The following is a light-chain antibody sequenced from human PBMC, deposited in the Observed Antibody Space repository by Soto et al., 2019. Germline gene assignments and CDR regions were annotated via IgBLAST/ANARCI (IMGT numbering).Light chain of an antibody. CDR2: DAS. J-gene: IGKJ4*01. V-gene: IGKV3-11*01. CDR1: QSVSSY. CDR3: QQRSNWLT. Sequence: EIVLTQSPATLSLSPGERATLSCRASQSVSSYLAWYQQKPGQAPRLLIYDASNRATGIPARFSGSGSGTDFTLTISSLXPXXXXVYYCQQRSNWLTFGGGTKVXIK.